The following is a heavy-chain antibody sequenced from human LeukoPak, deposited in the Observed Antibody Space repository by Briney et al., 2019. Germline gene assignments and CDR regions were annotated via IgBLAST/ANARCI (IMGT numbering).Heavy chain of an antibody. Sequence: GESLRLSCAASGFTFDDYAMHWVRQAPGKGLEWVSGISWNSGSIGYADSVKGRFTISRDNAKNSLYLQMNSLRAEDTALYYCAKDIVRLYFDWFHQGAFDIWGQGTMVTVSS. V-gene: IGHV3-9*01. D-gene: IGHD3-9*01. CDR2: ISWNSGSI. CDR1: GFTFDDYA. J-gene: IGHJ3*02. CDR3: AKDIVRLYFDWFHQGAFDI.